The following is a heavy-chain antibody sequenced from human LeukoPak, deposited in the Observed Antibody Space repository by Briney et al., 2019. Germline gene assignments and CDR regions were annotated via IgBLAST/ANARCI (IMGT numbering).Heavy chain of an antibody. D-gene: IGHD3-16*01. Sequence: SETLSLTCSVSGGSISDYFWGWIRQPPGKALEWIGHVYYIGKPTCSPSLESRVSVSVDTSKNQFSLELTSVTAADTAVYYCARRFRTGGDLHHDAYDVWGQGTVVTVSS. V-gene: IGHV4-59*12. CDR2: VYYIGKP. J-gene: IGHJ3*01. CDR1: GGSISDYF. CDR3: ARRFRTGGDLHHDAYDV.